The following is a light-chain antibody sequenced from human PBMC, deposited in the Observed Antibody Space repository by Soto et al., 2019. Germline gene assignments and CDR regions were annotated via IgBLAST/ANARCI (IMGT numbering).Light chain of an antibody. CDR2: DAS. V-gene: IGKV3-11*01. Sequence: EIVLTQSPATLSLSPWERSTLSCRASQSVSSYLAWYQQKPGQAPRLLIYDASNRATGIPARFSGSGSGTDFTLTIGSLEPEDFAVYYCQQRSNWPPTFGQGTKVDIK. J-gene: IGKJ1*01. CDR3: QQRSNWPPT. CDR1: QSVSSY.